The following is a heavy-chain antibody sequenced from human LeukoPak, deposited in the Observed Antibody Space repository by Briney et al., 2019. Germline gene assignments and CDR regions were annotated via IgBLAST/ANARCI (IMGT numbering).Heavy chain of an antibody. J-gene: IGHJ6*03. V-gene: IGHV3-7*01. D-gene: IGHD5/OR15-5a*01. CDR1: GFTFSGYW. Sequence: GGSLRLSCAASGFTFSGYWMSWVRQAPGKGLEWVANIKQVGSEKYYVDSVKGRFTISRDNAKNSLYLQMNSLRADDTAVYYCARDLRTRGLPSYYMDVWGKGTTVTVSS. CDR3: ARDLRTRGLPSYYMDV. CDR2: IKQVGSEK.